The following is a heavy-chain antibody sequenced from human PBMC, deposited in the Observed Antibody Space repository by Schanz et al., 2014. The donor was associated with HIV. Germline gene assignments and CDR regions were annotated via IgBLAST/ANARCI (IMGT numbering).Heavy chain of an antibody. D-gene: IGHD4-17*01. J-gene: IGHJ4*02. CDR2: ISYDGSNK. CDR3: AKDDYGGNRAVGIFDY. V-gene: IGHV3-30*18. Sequence: QVQLVESGGGVVQPGRSLRLSCAASGFTFSIYGMHWVRQAPGKGLEWEAVISYDGSNKYYADSVKGRFTISRDNSKNTLYLQMNSLRAEDTAVYYCAKDDYGGNRAVGIFDYWGQGTLVTVSS. CDR1: GFTFSIYG.